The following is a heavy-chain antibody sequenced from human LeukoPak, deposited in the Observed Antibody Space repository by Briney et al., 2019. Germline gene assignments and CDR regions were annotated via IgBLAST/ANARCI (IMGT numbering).Heavy chain of an antibody. V-gene: IGHV3-48*01. Sequence: PGGSLRLSCAASGFTFSSYEMNWVRQAPGKGLEWVSYISSSGSTTYYADSVKGRFTISSDNSKNTLYLQMNSLRAEDTAVYYCARDRPYYDILTGYGPGAFDIWGQGTMVTVSS. D-gene: IGHD3-9*01. CDR2: ISSSGSTT. CDR3: ARDRPYYDILTGYGPGAFDI. J-gene: IGHJ3*02. CDR1: GFTFSSYE.